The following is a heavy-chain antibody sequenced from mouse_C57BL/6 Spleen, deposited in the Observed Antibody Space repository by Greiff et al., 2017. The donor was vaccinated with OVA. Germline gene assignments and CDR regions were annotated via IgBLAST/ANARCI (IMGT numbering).Heavy chain of an antibody. Sequence: EVQLQQSGPVLVKPGASVKMSCKASGYTFTDYYMNWVKQSHGKSLEWIGVINPYNGGTSYNQKFKGKATLTVDKSSSTAYMELNSLTSEDSAVYYCARAYYYGSHWYFDVWGTGTTVTVSS. D-gene: IGHD1-1*01. CDR1: GYTFTDYY. J-gene: IGHJ1*03. CDR2: INPYNGGT. V-gene: IGHV1-19*01. CDR3: ARAYYYGSHWYFDV.